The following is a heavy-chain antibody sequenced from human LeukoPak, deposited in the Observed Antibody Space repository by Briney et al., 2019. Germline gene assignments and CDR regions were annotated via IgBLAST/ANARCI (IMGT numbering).Heavy chain of an antibody. D-gene: IGHD3-10*01. CDR3: AMGPPMVRGPKALDNWFDP. CDR1: GFTFDDYA. CDR2: ISWNSGSI. J-gene: IGHJ5*02. Sequence: GGSLRLSCAASGFTFDDYAMHWVRQAPGKGLERVSGISWNSGSIGYADSVKGRFTISRDNAKNSLYLQMNSLRAEDTALYYCAMGPPMVRGPKALDNWFDPWGQGTLVTVSS. V-gene: IGHV3-9*01.